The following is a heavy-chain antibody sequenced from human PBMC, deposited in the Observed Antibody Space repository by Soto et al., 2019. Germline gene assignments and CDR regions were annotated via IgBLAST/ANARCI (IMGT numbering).Heavy chain of an antibody. CDR1: GYTFTSYY. CDR2: MNPNSGNT. V-gene: IGHV1-8*02. D-gene: IGHD3-3*01. CDR3: ARSHFGVVMGLNWFDP. J-gene: IGHJ5*02. Sequence: ASVKVSCKASGYTFTSYYMHWVRQATGQGLEWMGWMNPNSGNTGYAQKFQGRVTMTRNTSISTAYMELSSLRSEDTAVYYCARSHFGVVMGLNWFDPWGQGTLVTVSS.